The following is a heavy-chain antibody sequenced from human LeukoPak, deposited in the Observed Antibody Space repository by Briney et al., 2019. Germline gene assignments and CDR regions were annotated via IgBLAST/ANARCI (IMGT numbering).Heavy chain of an antibody. CDR2: IKQDGSEE. CDR3: ARDLMSAVARGWFDP. J-gene: IGHJ5*02. Sequence: YLGPSFAARGLTYRSNWRRSLRQAQGKGREGVANIKQDGSEEYYVDSVKGRFTISRDNAKNSLYLQMNSLRAEDTAVYYCARDLMSAVARGWFDPWGQGTLVTVSS. D-gene: IGHD4-23*01. CDR1: GLTYRSNW. V-gene: IGHV3-7*01.